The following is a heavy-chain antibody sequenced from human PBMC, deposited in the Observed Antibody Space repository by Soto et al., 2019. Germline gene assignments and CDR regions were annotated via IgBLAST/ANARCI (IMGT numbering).Heavy chain of an antibody. CDR3: ARGGLHTAMVDYYYGMDV. CDR1: GYTFTSYD. V-gene: IGHV1-8*01. J-gene: IGHJ6*02. Sequence: ASVKVSCKASGYTFTSYDINWVRQATGQGLEWMGWMNPNSGNTGYAQKFQGRVTMTRNTSISTAYMELSSLRSEDTAVYYCARGGLHTAMVDYYYGMDVWGQGTTVTVSS. CDR2: MNPNSGNT. D-gene: IGHD5-18*01.